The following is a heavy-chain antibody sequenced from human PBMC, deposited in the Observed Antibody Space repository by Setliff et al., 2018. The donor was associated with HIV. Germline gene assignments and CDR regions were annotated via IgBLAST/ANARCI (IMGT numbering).Heavy chain of an antibody. CDR1: GGTFSSYT. V-gene: IGHV1-69*13. J-gene: IGHJ4*02. CDR3: AKEGDRYGLDLDY. Sequence: SVKVSCKASGGTFSSYTISWVRQAPGQGLEWMGGIIPIFGTANYAQKFQGRVTITADESTSTAYMELSSLRSEDTAVYYCAKEGDRYGLDLDYWGQGTLVTVSS. D-gene: IGHD5-18*01. CDR2: IIPIFGTA.